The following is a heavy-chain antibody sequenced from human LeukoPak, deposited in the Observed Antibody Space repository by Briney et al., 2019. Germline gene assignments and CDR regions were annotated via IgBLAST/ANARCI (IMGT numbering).Heavy chain of an antibody. CDR1: GFTFNTYS. Sequence: GGSLRLSCAASGFTFNTYSMTWVRQAPGRGLEWVARIKEDGSDIHYVDSVKGRFTISRDNAKNSLNLQMTSLRAEDTAVYYCAREWWYLDYWGQGTLVTVSS. CDR2: IKEDGSDI. V-gene: IGHV3-7*05. CDR3: AREWWYLDY. D-gene: IGHD2-15*01. J-gene: IGHJ4*02.